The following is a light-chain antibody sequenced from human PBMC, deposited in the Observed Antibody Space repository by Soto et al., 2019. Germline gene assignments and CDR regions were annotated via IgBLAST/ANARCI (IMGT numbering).Light chain of an antibody. CDR2: RDS. V-gene: IGLV3-9*01. Sequence: SYELTQPLSVSVALGQTARITCGGNNIGSKNVHWYQQKPGQAPVLVIYRDSNRPSGIPERFSGSNSGNTATLAISREQAGDEADYYCQVWDSNVVFGGGTKLTVL. J-gene: IGLJ2*01. CDR3: QVWDSNVV. CDR1: NIGSKN.